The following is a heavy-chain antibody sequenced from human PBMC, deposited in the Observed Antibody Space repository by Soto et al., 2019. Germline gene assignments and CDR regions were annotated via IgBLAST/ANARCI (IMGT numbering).Heavy chain of an antibody. V-gene: IGHV1-18*01. CDR3: VRCYCSVGSCYACWHFDL. Sequence: QVQLVQSGGEVKKPGASVKVSCQASGYTFSDYAISWERQAPGQGLEWMGWISASTRNTDQAQNFQGRVIMTLDTSTNTAYMVLRSLRSDDTAVYYCVRCYCSVGSCYACWHFDLWGRGTLVTVSS. CDR1: GYTFSDYA. CDR2: ISASTRNT. D-gene: IGHD2-15*01. J-gene: IGHJ2*01.